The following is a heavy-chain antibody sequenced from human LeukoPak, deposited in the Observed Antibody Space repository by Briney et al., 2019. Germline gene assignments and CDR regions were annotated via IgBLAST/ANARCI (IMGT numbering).Heavy chain of an antibody. D-gene: IGHD1-26*01. CDR3: ARVLAGATLRWNWFDP. CDR1: GFTFDDYG. V-gene: IGHV3-20*04. Sequence: PGGSLRLSCAASGFTFDDYGMSWVRQAPGKGLEWVSGINWNGGSTGYADSVKGRFTISRDNAKNSLYLQMNSLRAEDTALYYCARVLAGATLRWNWFDPWGQGTLVTVSS. J-gene: IGHJ5*02. CDR2: INWNGGST.